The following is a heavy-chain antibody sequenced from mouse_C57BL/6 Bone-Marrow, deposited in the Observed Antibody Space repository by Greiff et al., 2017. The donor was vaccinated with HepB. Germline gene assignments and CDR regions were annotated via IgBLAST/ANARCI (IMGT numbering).Heavy chain of an antibody. CDR1: GYTFTSYW. Sequence: QVHVKQPGAELVMPGASVKLSCKASGYTFTSYWMHWVKQRPGQGLEWIGEIDPSDSYTNYNQKFKGKSTLTVDKSSSTAYMQLSSLTSEDSAVYYCARGGTTELFDYWGQGTTLTVSS. J-gene: IGHJ2*01. CDR3: ARGGTTELFDY. CDR2: IDPSDSYT. V-gene: IGHV1-69*01. D-gene: IGHD1-1*01.